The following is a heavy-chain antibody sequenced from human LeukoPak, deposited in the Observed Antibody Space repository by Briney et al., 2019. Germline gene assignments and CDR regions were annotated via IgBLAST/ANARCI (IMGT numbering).Heavy chain of an antibody. J-gene: IGHJ6*02. CDR2: IKQDGSEK. D-gene: IGHD3-3*01. V-gene: IGHV3-7*03. CDR3: VKASAYGRMDV. Sequence: PGGSLRLSCAASGFTFSNYWMSWVRQAPGKGLEWVANIKQDGSEKYYVDSVKGRFTISRDNAKNSLYLQMNSLRAEDTAVYYCVKASAYGRMDVWGQGTTVTVS. CDR1: GFTFSNYW.